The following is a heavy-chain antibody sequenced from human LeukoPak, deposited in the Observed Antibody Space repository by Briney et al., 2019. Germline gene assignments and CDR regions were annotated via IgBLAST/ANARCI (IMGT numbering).Heavy chain of an antibody. CDR3: ARVAAGAEAHTLHYHYMDV. CDR2: ISSTSIYI. D-gene: IGHD6-13*01. Sequence: PGGSLRLSCAASGFTFSIYSMSWVRQAPGKWLEWVSSISSTSIYIYFADSVRGRFTISRDNAENSLYLQINSLGVEDTAVYSCARVAAGAEAHTLHYHYMDVWGKGTTVTVSS. J-gene: IGHJ6*03. CDR1: GFTFSIYS. V-gene: IGHV3-21*01.